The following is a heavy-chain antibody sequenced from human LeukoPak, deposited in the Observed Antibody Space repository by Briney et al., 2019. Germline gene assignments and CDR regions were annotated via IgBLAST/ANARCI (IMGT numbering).Heavy chain of an antibody. V-gene: IGHV3-21*01. Sequence: TGGSLRLSCAASGFTFSSYSTNWVRQAPGKGLEWVSSISSSSSYIYYADSVKGRFTISRDNAKNSLYLQMNSLRAEDTAVYYCARDKWGGWELLLDYWGQGTLVTVSS. D-gene: IGHD1-26*01. CDR2: ISSSSSYI. CDR3: ARDKWGGWELLLDY. J-gene: IGHJ4*02. CDR1: GFTFSSYS.